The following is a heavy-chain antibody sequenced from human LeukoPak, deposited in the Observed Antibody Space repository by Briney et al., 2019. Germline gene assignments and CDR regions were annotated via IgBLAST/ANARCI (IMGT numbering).Heavy chain of an antibody. V-gene: IGHV4-4*02. CDR1: GGSISSSNW. CDR2: IYHSGST. J-gene: IGHJ3*02. CDR3: ARGGLVRGTLNSLIGFDI. D-gene: IGHD3-10*01. Sequence: PSGTLSLTCAVSGGSISSSNWWSWVRQPPGKGLEWIGEIYHSGSTNYNPSLKSRVTISVDKSKNQFSLQLNSVTPEDTALYYCARGGLVRGTLNSLIGFDIWDQGIMVTVSS.